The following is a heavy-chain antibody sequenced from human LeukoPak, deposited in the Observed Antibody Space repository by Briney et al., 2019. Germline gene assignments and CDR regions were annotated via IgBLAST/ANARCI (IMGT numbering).Heavy chain of an antibody. CDR1: GFTFSSYW. CDR2: IKQDGSEK. V-gene: IGHV3-7*01. D-gene: IGHD2-2*02. CDR3: ARDLYTIGSDMDV. Sequence: GGSLRLSCAASGFTFSSYWMSWVRQAPGKGLEWVANIKQDGSEKYYVDSVKGRFTISRDNAKNSLYLQMNSLRAEDTAVYYCARDLYTIGSDMDVWGKGTTVTVSS. J-gene: IGHJ6*03.